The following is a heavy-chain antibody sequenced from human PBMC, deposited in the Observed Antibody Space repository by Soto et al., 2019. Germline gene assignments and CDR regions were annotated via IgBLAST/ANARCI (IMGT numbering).Heavy chain of an antibody. CDR3: SRSLNS. Sequence: GGSLRLSXAASGFTFSTYWMDWVRQTPGKGLEWVANINQDGSKKNYVDSVKGRLTISRDNAKNSLYLQMSSLTAEDSALYYCSRSLNSWGQGTQVTVSS. CDR1: GFTFSTYW. CDR2: INQDGSKK. V-gene: IGHV3-7*01. J-gene: IGHJ4*02.